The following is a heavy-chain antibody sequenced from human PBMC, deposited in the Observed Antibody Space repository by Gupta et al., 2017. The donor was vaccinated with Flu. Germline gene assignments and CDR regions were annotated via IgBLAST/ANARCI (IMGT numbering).Heavy chain of an antibody. CDR2: IYYIGST. Sequence: QLQLQESGPGLVKPSETLSLTCSVSGGSISTSSYYWDWIRQPPGKRLEWIGSIYYIGSTYYNPSVKSRLSISLDTSKNQFSLRLTSVTAADTAVYYCARRSYYDRRGYYDDWGQGTLVTVSS. J-gene: IGHJ4*02. CDR1: GGSISTSSYY. CDR3: ARRSYYDRRGYYDD. V-gene: IGHV4-39*01. D-gene: IGHD3-22*01.